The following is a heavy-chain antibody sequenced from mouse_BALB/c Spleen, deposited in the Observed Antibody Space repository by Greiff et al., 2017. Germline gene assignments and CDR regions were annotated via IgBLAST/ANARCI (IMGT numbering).Heavy chain of an antibody. Sequence: VQLQQSGPELVKPGASVKMSCKASGYTFTSYVMHWVKQKPGQGLEWIGYINPYNDGTKYNEKFKGKATLTSDKSSSTAYMELSSLTSEDSAVYYCARGAIYDGYYGWYFDVWGAGTTVTVSS. D-gene: IGHD2-3*01. CDR2: INPYNDGT. CDR1: GYTFTSYV. CDR3: ARGAIYDGYYGWYFDV. V-gene: IGHV1-14*01. J-gene: IGHJ1*01.